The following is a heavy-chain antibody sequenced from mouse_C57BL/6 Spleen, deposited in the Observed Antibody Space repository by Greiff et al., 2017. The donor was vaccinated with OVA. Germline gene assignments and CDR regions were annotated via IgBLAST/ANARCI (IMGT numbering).Heavy chain of an antibody. CDR3: TTRDYAMDY. CDR1: GFNIKDDY. V-gene: IGHV14-4*01. CDR2: IDPENGDT. J-gene: IGHJ4*01. Sequence: VQLQQSGAELVRPGASVKLSCTASGFNIKDDYMHWVKQRPEQGLEWIGWIDPENGDTEYASKFQGKATITADTSSNTAYLQRSSLTSEDTAVYYCTTRDYAMDYWGQGTSVTVSS.